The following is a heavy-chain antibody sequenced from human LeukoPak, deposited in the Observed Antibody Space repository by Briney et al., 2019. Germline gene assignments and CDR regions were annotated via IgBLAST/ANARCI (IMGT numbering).Heavy chain of an antibody. D-gene: IGHD6-13*01. J-gene: IGHJ5*02. V-gene: IGHV4-61*02. CDR3: ARERIAAAGLNWFDP. CDR2: IYTSGST. CDR1: GGSISSGSYY. Sequence: PSETLSLTCTVSGGSISSGSYYWSWIRQPAGKGLEWIGRIYTSGSTNYNPSLKSRVTISVDTSKNQFSLKLTSATATDTAVYYCARERIAAAGLNWFDPWGQGTLVTVSS.